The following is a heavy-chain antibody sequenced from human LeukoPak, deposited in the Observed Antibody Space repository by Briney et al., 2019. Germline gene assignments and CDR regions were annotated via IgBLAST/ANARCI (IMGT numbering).Heavy chain of an antibody. Sequence: ASVKVSCKASGGTFSSYAISWVRQAPGQGLEWMGGIIPIFGTANYAQKFQGRVTITTDESTSTAYMELSSLRSEDTAVYYCARAIGYYYDSSGYYSLDYWGQGTLVTVSS. V-gene: IGHV1-69*05. CDR1: GGTFSSYA. J-gene: IGHJ4*02. CDR3: ARAIGYYYDSSGYYSLDY. D-gene: IGHD3-22*01. CDR2: IIPIFGTA.